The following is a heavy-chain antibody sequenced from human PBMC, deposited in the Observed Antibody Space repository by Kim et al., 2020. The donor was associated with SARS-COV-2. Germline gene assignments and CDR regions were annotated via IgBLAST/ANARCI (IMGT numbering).Heavy chain of an antibody. CDR2: IIPILGIA. D-gene: IGHD5-12*01. CDR3: ARDKGVDIVATAFGY. CDR1: GGTFSSYA. V-gene: IGHV1-69*04. J-gene: IGHJ4*02. Sequence: SVKVSCKASGGTFSSYAISWVRQAPGQGLEWMGRIIPILGIANYAQKFQGRVTITADKSTSTAYMELISLRSEDTAVYYCARDKGVDIVATAFGYWGQGTLVTVSS.